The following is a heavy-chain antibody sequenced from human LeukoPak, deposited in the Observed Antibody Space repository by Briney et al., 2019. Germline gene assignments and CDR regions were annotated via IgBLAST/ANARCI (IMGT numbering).Heavy chain of an antibody. CDR1: GGSISGYY. CDR2: IYSNGGT. CDR3: ARHFAYYDSSGYSRGGYDY. D-gene: IGHD3-22*01. Sequence: SETLSLTCTVSGGSISGYYWNWIRLAPGKGLEWIGYIYSNGGTNYNPSLKSRVTISVDTSKKQFSLRLSSVTAADTAVYYCARHFAYYDSSGYSRGGYDYWGQGTLVTVSS. V-gene: IGHV4-59*08. J-gene: IGHJ4*02.